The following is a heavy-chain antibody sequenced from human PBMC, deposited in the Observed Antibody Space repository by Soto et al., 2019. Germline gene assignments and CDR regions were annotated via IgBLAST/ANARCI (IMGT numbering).Heavy chain of an antibody. V-gene: IGHV3-48*02. Sequence: GGSLRLSCAASGFTFSVHSMSWVRRAPGKGLEWVSCISSTSSGRYYAESVRGRFTISRDNVKYTLYLQVNSLTDQDTAVYYCARDSDIYYGMDVWGQGTTVTVSS. CDR3: ARDSDIYYGMDV. CDR2: ISSTSSGR. J-gene: IGHJ6*02. D-gene: IGHD3-9*01. CDR1: GFTFSVHS.